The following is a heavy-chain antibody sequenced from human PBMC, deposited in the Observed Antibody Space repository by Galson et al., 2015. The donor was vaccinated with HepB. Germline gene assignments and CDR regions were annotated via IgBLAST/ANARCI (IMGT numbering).Heavy chain of an antibody. D-gene: IGHD2-2*01. CDR2: INNDGSDT. J-gene: IGHJ4*02. CDR3: IRGGAEHQV. V-gene: IGHV3-74*01. Sequence: SLRLSCAASGFSFSSYWMHWVRQAPGKGLVWVSLINNDGSDTRYADSVKGRLTISRDNGKNTLYLQMSSLRADDTAVYYCIRGGAEHQVWGQGTLVTVSS. CDR1: GFSFSSYW.